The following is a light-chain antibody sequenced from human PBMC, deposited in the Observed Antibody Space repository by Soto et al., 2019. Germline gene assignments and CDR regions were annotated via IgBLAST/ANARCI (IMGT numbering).Light chain of an antibody. Sequence: QAVVTQEPSLTVSPGGTVTLTCGSSTGSVTSGHYPYWFQRKPGQAPRTLIYDTSNKHSWTPARFSGSLLGGKAALTLSGAQPEDEADYYCLISFGAARPVFGGGTKLTVL. J-gene: IGLJ3*02. CDR1: TGSVTSGHY. CDR3: LISFGAARPV. CDR2: DTS. V-gene: IGLV7-46*01.